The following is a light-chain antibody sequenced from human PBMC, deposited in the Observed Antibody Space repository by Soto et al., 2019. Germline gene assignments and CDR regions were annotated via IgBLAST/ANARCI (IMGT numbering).Light chain of an antibody. V-gene: IGKV3-15*01. CDR1: QSVSSN. CDR3: QQYNNWPPWT. J-gene: IGKJ1*01. Sequence: EIVMTQSPATLSVSPGERATLSCRASQSVSSNLAWYQQKPGQAPRLLIYGAFTRATGIPARFSGSGSGTEFTLTISSLQSEDFAVYYCQQYNNWPPWTFGQVTKVEIK. CDR2: GAF.